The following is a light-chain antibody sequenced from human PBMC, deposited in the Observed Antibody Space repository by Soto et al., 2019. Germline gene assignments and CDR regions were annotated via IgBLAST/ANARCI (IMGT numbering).Light chain of an antibody. CDR1: QTVYNN. CDR2: FAS. V-gene: IGKV3-15*01. CDR3: QQYTAWPLT. Sequence: IVMTQSPATLSVSPGEKATLSCRASQTVYNNLAWYQQKPGQAPRLLVYFASTRATGIPARFSGSGSGTYFSLTIISLQSEDFSLYYCQQYTAWPLTFGGGTKVETK. J-gene: IGKJ4*01.